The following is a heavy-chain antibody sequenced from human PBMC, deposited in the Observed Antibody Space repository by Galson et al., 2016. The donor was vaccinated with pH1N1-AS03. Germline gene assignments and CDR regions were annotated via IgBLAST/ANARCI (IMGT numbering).Heavy chain of an antibody. V-gene: IGHV3-23*01. Sequence: SLRLSCAASGFVFSTFAMSWVSQAQGKGLEWVSSISASGGDTYYADSVKGRFTISRDNSRNTLYLQMNSLRAEDTAVYYCVRRSTWATVGTFYFDYWGQGTLVTVSS. CDR3: VRRSTWATVGTFYFDY. CDR2: ISASGGDT. J-gene: IGHJ4*02. D-gene: IGHD4-23*01. CDR1: GFVFSTFA.